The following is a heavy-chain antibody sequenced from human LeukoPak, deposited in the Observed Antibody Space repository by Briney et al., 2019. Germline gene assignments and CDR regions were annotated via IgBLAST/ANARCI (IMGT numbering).Heavy chain of an antibody. V-gene: IGHV4-61*02. Sequence: PSQTLSLTCTVSGGSISSGSYYWSWIRQPAGKGLEGIGRIYTSGSTNYNPSLKSRVTISVDTSKNQFSLKLSSVTAADTAVYYCARDPTMGWNFPGWFDPWGQGTLVTVSS. CDR2: IYTSGST. CDR1: GGSISSGSYY. J-gene: IGHJ5*02. CDR3: ARDPTMGWNFPGWFDP. D-gene: IGHD1-7*01.